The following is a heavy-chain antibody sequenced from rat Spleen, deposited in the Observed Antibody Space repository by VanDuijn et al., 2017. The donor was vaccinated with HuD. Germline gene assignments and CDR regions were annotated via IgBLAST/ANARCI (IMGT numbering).Heavy chain of an antibody. V-gene: IGHV5-7*01. D-gene: IGHD1-9*01. Sequence: EVKLVESGGGLVQPGRSLKLSCAASGFTFDDYEMTWVRQVPKNGLEWVASISWGGTNTYYPDNVKGRVTIPRDNAKSALYLQMNNQRSADTAIYYCTKSGYKGNYHVMDAWGQGASVSVSS. CDR3: TKSGYKGNYHVMDA. CDR1: GFTFDDYE. J-gene: IGHJ4*01. CDR2: ISWGGTNT.